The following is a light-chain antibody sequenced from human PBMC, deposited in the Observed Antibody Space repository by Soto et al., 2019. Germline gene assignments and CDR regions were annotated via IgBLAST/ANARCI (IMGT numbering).Light chain of an antibody. J-gene: IGKJ2*01. CDR1: QSISSSY. CDR3: QQYGSASYT. CDR2: AAS. V-gene: IGKV3-20*01. Sequence: EIVLTQSPGTLSLSPGERATLSCRASQSISSSYLAWYQQKPGQAPRLLIYAASSRATGIPDRFSGSGSGTDFTLTIRRLEPEDFAVYYCQQYGSASYTFGQGTQFEIK.